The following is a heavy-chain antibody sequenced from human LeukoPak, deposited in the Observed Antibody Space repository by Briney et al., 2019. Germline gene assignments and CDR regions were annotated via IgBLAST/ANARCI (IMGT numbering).Heavy chain of an antibody. V-gene: IGHV3-9*01. Sequence: GGSLRLSCAASGFTFDDYVMHWVRQAPGKGLEWVSGISWNSGSIGYADSVKGRFTISRDNAKNSLYLQMNSLRAEDTALYYCAKDRDEGIAAAGTFDYWRQGTLVTVSS. D-gene: IGHD6-13*01. CDR3: AKDRDEGIAAAGTFDY. CDR2: ISWNSGSI. CDR1: GFTFDDYV. J-gene: IGHJ4*02.